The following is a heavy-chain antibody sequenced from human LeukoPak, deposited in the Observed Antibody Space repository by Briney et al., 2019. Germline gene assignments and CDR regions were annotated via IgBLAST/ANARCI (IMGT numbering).Heavy chain of an antibody. CDR1: GGSISSYS. Sequence: PSETLSLTCAISGGSISSYSWSWIRQPAGKGLEWMWRIYTNGNTDYNPSLRGRVTMSVDTSNKQFSLKVNSVTAADTAVYYCATEGLGSGRWFDYWGQGNLVTVSS. CDR2: IYTNGNT. J-gene: IGHJ4*02. CDR3: ATEGLGSGRWFDY. V-gene: IGHV4-4*07. D-gene: IGHD6-25*01.